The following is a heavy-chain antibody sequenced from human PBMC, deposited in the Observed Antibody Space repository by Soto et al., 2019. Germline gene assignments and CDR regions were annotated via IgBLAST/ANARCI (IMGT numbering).Heavy chain of an antibody. CDR2: IIPILGIA. J-gene: IGHJ6*02. D-gene: IGHD5-12*01. Sequence: GASVKVSCKASGCTFSSYTISWVRQAPGQGLEWMGRIIPILGIANYAQKFQGRVTITADKSTSTAYMELSSLRSEDTAVYYCARDRLATLTNPNSYYYYGMDVWGQGTTVTVSS. CDR1: GCTFSSYT. V-gene: IGHV1-69*04. CDR3: ARDRLATLTNPNSYYYYGMDV.